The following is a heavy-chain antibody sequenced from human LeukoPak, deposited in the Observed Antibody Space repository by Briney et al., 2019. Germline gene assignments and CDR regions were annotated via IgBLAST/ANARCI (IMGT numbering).Heavy chain of an antibody. CDR1: GFAFGNYE. CDR3: AREAAFGDNWFDP. J-gene: IGHJ5*02. V-gene: IGHV3-48*03. Sequence: PGGSLRLSCAASGFAFGNYEMNWVRQAPGKGLEWLSYISNSGDTVYYADSVKGRFTISRDNAQNSLYLQMNNLRAEDTALYYCAREAAFGDNWFDPWGQGTLVTVSS. D-gene: IGHD3-10*01. CDR2: ISNSGDTV.